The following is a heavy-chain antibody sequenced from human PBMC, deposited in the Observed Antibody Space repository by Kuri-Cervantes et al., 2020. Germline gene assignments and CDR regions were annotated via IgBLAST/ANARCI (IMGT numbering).Heavy chain of an antibody. CDR2: ISYDGSDK. J-gene: IGHJ6*03. D-gene: IGHD4-11*01. V-gene: IGHV3-30-3*01. Sequence: GGSLRLSCAGTGFTFSDYSIHWVRQAPGKGLEWVAVISYDGSDKYYADSLKGRFTISRDNSKNTLYLQMNSLRSEDTAVYYCARGWGFSNHEDYYHMDVWGKGTTVTVSS. CDR3: ARGWGFSNHEDYYHMDV. CDR1: GFTFSDYS.